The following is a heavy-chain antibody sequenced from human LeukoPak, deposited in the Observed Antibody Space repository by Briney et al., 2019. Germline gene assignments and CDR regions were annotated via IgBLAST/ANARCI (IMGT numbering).Heavy chain of an antibody. CDR3: ARDQEGIVVVPAATHGRNWFDP. CDR1: GYTPTGYY. V-gene: IGHV1-2*02. J-gene: IGHJ5*02. CDR2: INPNSGGT. D-gene: IGHD2-2*01. Sequence: GASLKVSSKASGYTPTGYYIHCVRQTPGQGLEWMGWINPNSGGTNYTQKFQGRVTMARDTSISTAYVELSRLRSDDAAVYYCARDQEGIVVVPAATHGRNWFDPWGQGTLVTVSS.